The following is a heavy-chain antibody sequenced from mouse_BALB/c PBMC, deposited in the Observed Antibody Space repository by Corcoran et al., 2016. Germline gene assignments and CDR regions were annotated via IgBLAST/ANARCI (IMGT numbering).Heavy chain of an antibody. V-gene: IGHV1-18*01. Sequence: EVLLQQSGPELVKPGAAVKIPCKASGYTFTDYNMDWVKQSHGKSLEWIGDINPNNGGTIYNQKFKGKATLTVDKSSSTAYMELRSLTSEDTAVYYCARAVYYDYDGAYAMYYWGQGTSVTVSS. D-gene: IGHD2-4*01. CDR1: GYTFTDYN. J-gene: IGHJ4*01. CDR2: INPNNGGT. CDR3: ARAVYYDYDGAYAMYY.